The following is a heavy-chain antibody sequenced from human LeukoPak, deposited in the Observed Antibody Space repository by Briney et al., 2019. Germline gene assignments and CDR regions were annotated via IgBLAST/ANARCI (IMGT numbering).Heavy chain of an antibody. CDR3: ARGGTVTYDY. V-gene: IGHV4-61*01. D-gene: IGHD4-17*01. Sequence: SETLSLTCTVSGGSVSSGSYYWSWIRQPPGKGLEWIGYIYYSGSTNYNPSLKSRVTISVDTSKNQFSLKPSSVTAADTAVYYCARGGTVTYDYWGQGTLVTVSS. J-gene: IGHJ4*02. CDR2: IYYSGST. CDR1: GGSVSSGSYY.